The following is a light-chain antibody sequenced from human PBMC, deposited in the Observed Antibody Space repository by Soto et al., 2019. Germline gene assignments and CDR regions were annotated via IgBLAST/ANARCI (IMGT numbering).Light chain of an antibody. CDR1: QSVVNNY. Sequence: EIVLSQSPGTLSLSPGERATLSCRPSQSVVNNYLAWYQQKPGQAPRLLIHGESSRATGIPDRFSGSGSGTDFTLTISRLETEDFAIYYCQQRGGSQTWTFGQGTKVEIK. CDR3: QQRGGSQTWT. V-gene: IGKV3-20*01. CDR2: GES. J-gene: IGKJ1*01.